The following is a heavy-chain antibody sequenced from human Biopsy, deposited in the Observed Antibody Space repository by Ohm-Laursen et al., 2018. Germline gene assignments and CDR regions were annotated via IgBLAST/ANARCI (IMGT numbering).Heavy chain of an antibody. D-gene: IGHD2-2*02. V-gene: IGHV3-23*01. Sequence: SLRLSRAASGFSFYNYAMNWVRQAPGKGLEWVSTISGSGGSTYYADSVKGRFTISRDASKNTLYLLMNSLRAEDTAMYYCAKGGYCTTTSCYMDVDYWGQGTLVTVSS. CDR3: AKGGYCTTTSCYMDVDY. CDR2: ISGSGGST. CDR1: GFSFYNYA. J-gene: IGHJ4*02.